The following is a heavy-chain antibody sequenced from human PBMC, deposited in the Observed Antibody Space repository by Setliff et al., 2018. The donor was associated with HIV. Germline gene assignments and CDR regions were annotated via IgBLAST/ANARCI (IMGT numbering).Heavy chain of an antibody. Sequence: ASVKVSCKTSGNPFSNYDIIWVRRATGQGLEWMGWMNPNSGATGYAQKFKDRFIMTRDTSISTAYMELSSLTSEDTAVYYCAGGKGVRGVIIRGGLDVWGKGTTVTVSS. CDR3: AGGKGVRGVIIRGGLDV. D-gene: IGHD3-10*01. CDR1: GNPFSNYD. CDR2: MNPNSGAT. J-gene: IGHJ6*04. V-gene: IGHV1-8*01.